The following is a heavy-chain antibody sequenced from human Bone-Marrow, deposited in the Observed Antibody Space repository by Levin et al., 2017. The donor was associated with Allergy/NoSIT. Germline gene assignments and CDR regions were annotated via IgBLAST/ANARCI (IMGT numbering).Heavy chain of an antibody. CDR2: IYYSGST. V-gene: IGHV4-39*07. J-gene: IGHJ4*02. D-gene: IGHD2-15*01. CDR3: ARGGTDIVVVVAIDY. Sequence: SETLSLTCTVSGGSISSSSYYWGWIRQPPGKGLEWIGSIYYSGSTYYNPSLKSRVTISVDTSKNQFSLKLSSVTAADTAVYYCARGGTDIVVVVAIDYWGQGTLVTVSS. CDR1: GGSISSSSYY.